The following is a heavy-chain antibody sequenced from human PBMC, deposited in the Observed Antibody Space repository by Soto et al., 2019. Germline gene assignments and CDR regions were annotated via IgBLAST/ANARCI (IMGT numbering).Heavy chain of an antibody. CDR3: AKDGYDSSGDLYYFAY. D-gene: IGHD3-22*01. J-gene: IGHJ4*02. CDR2: ISGSPSST. Sequence: GGSLRLSCAASGFTFSTYAMSWVRQAPGKGLEWVSAISGSPSSTYYADSVKGRFTISRDNSKKTLFLQMNSLRAEDTAIYYCAKDGYDSSGDLYYFAYWGQGIPVTLSS. V-gene: IGHV3-23*01. CDR1: GFTFSTYA.